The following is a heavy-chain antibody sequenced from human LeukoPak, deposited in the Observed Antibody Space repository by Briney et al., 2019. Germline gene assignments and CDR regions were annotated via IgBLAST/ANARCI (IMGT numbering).Heavy chain of an antibody. CDR1: GFTFSNYS. CDR2: ISYDGSNK. J-gene: IGHJ4*02. Sequence: GGSLRLSCAASGFTFSNYSMNWVRQAPGKGLEWVAVISYDGSNKYYADSVKGRFTISRDNSKNTLYLQMNSLRAEDTAVHYCAKSSGSGFDHWGQGTLVTVSS. D-gene: IGHD1-26*01. CDR3: AKSSGSGFDH. V-gene: IGHV3-30*18.